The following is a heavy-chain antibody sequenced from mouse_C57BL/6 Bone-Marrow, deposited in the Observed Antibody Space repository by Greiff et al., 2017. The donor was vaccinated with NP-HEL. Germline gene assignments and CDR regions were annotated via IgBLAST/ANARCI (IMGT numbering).Heavy chain of an antibody. D-gene: IGHD2-2*01. CDR1: GFNIKDDY. CDR2: IDPENGDT. CDR3: TRLYYGYDDPWLDD. J-gene: IGHJ4*01. V-gene: IGHV14-4*01. Sequence: VQLQQSGAELVRPGASVKLSCTASGFNIKDDYMHWVKQRPEQGLEWIGWIDPENGDTEYASKFQGKATITADTSSNTAYLQLSSLTSEDTAVYYCTRLYYGYDDPWLDDWGQGTSVTVSS.